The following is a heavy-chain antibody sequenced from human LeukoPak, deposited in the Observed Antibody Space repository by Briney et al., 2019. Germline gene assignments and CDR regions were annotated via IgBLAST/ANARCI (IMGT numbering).Heavy chain of an antibody. CDR2: IYPGASDS. CDR3: ARQVAYTSGRTFDF. D-gene: IGHD6-19*01. J-gene: IGHJ4*02. Sequence: GESLKISCKGSGYSFTSYWIGWVRQMPGIGLEWMGNIYPGASDSRYSPSFHSQVTISADKSISTACLQWSSLKASDTAMYYCARQVAYTSGRTFDFWGQGTLVTVSS. CDR1: GYSFTSYW. V-gene: IGHV5-51*01.